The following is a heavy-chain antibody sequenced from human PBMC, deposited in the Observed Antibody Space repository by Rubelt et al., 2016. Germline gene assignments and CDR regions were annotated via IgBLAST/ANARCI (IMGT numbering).Heavy chain of an antibody. CDR3: ARVPFLGYCSGGSCLVFY. Sequence: VRQPPGKGLEWIGEIYHSGSTNYNPSLKSRVTISVDKFKNQFSLKLSSVTAADTAVYYCARVPFLGYCSGGSCLVFYWGQGTLVTVSS. CDR2: IYHSGST. V-gene: IGHV4-4*02. D-gene: IGHD2-15*01. J-gene: IGHJ4*02.